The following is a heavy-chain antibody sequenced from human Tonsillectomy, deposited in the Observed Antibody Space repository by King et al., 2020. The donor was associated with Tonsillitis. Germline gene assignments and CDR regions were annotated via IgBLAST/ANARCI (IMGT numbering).Heavy chain of an antibody. CDR1: GDTFTGYY. CDR2: INPNSGGT. D-gene: IGHD3-9*01. Sequence: VQLVESGAEVKKPGASVKVSCKASGDTFTGYYMHWVRQAPGQGLEWMGGINPNSGGTNYAQKFQGRVTMTRDTSLSTAYMELSRLGSDDTAVYYCARDLEDYDILTGYYPRGYLDYWGQGTLVTVSS. CDR3: ARDLEDYDILTGYYPRGYLDY. V-gene: IGHV1-2*02. J-gene: IGHJ4*02.